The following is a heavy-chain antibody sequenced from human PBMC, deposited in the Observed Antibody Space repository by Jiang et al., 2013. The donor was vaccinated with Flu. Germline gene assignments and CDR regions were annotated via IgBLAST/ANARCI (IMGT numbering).Heavy chain of an antibody. CDR3: ARHAYSSSWYSFYFDY. CDR2: IYYSGST. Sequence: GPGLVKPSETLSLTCTVSGGSISSSSYYWGWIRQPPGKGLEWIGSIYYSGSTYYNPSLKSRVTISVDTSKNQFSLKLSSVTAADTAVYYCARHAYSSSWYSFYFDYWGQGTLVTVSS. CDR1: GGSISSSSYY. J-gene: IGHJ4*02. D-gene: IGHD6-13*01. V-gene: IGHV4-39*01.